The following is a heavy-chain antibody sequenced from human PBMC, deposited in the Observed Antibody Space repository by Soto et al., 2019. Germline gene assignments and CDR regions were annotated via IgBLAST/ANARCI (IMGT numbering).Heavy chain of an antibody. V-gene: IGHV5-51*01. CDR3: ARHVGRSGGRATYYYMDV. J-gene: IGHJ6*03. D-gene: IGHD2-15*01. CDR1: GYSFTSYW. CDR2: IYPGDSDT. Sequence: GESLKISCKGSGYSFTSYWIGWVRQMPGKGLEWMGIIYPGDSDTRYSPSFQGQVTISADQSISTAYLQWSSLKASDTAMYYCARHVGRSGGRATYYYMDVWGKGTTVTVSS.